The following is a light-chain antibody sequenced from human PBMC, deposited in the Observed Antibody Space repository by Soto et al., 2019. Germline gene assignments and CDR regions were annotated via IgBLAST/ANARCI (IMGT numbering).Light chain of an antibody. V-gene: IGKV1-39*01. CDR2: AAS. J-gene: IGKJ4*01. CDR3: QQSYSTPLT. Sequence: DIQMTLSPSSLSGSVGDRVTITCRASQSISSYLNWYQQKPGKAPKLLIYAASSLQSGVPSRFSGSGSGTDFTLTISSLQPEDFATYYCQQSYSTPLTFGGGTKVDIK. CDR1: QSISSY.